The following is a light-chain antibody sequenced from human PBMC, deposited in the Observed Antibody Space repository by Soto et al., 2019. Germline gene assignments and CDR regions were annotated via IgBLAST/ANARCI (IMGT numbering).Light chain of an antibody. CDR1: QSVRGNY. Sequence: EIVLTQSPGTLSLSPGERATLSCRASQSVRGNYLAWYQQKPGQAPRLLIYGASSGATGIPDRFVGSGSETDFILTISRLEPEDFAVYYCQQYGSSGTFGQGTKVEIK. CDR3: QQYGSSGT. V-gene: IGKV3-20*01. J-gene: IGKJ1*01. CDR2: GAS.